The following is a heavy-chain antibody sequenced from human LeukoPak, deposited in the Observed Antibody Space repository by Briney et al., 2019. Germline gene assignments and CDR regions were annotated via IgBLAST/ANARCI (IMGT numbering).Heavy chain of an antibody. J-gene: IGHJ4*02. Sequence: RASETLSLTCTVSGGSISCSSYYWGWIRQPPWKGLEWIGSIYYSGSTYYNPSLKSRVTISVDTSKNQFSLKLSSVTAADTAVYYCARDLPHSSSSRSGDYWGQGTLVTVSS. CDR1: GGSISCSSYY. D-gene: IGHD6-6*01. CDR2: IYYSGST. V-gene: IGHV4-39*07. CDR3: ARDLPHSSSSRSGDY.